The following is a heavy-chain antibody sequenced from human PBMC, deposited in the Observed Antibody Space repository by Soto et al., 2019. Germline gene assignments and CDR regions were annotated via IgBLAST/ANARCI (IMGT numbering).Heavy chain of an antibody. D-gene: IGHD3-10*01. CDR1: GGSISSYY. CDR3: AGPGFGPPPGLVDG. J-gene: IGHJ6*02. CDR2: VHHSWGS. Sequence: QVQLQESGPGLVKPSETLSLSCTVSGGSISSYYWSWFRQSPGKRMEWIGYVHHSWGSSYNPSLQSRVAISLDTSKRQFSPDVTSVTATDTAVFYFAGPGFGPPPGLVDGWGQGTTVTVSS. V-gene: IGHV4-59*03.